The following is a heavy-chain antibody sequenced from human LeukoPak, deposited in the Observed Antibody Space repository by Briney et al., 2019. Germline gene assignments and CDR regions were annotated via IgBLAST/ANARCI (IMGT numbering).Heavy chain of an antibody. V-gene: IGHV4-59*12. CDR1: GGSISSYY. D-gene: IGHD2-8*01. J-gene: IGHJ6*03. Sequence: SETLSLTCTVSGGSISSYYWSWLRQPPGKGLEWIGEIYHSGGTNYNPSLKSRITISVDKSQNQFSLKVDSLTAADTAVYYCVANGYYCLDVWGKGTTVTVSS. CDR3: VANGYYCLDV. CDR2: IYHSGGT.